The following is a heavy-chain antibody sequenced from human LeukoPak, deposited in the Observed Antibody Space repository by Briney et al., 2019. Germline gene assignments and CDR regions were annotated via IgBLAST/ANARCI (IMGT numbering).Heavy chain of an antibody. V-gene: IGHV3-23*01. Sequence: ETLSLTCTVSGGSISTYYGNWIRQAPGKGLEWVSAISGSGGSTYYADSVKGRFTISRDNSKNTLYLQMNSLRAEDTAVYYCAKDQALYCSSTSCYIVYWGQGTLVTVSS. J-gene: IGHJ4*02. D-gene: IGHD2-2*02. CDR3: AKDQALYCSSTSCYIVY. CDR2: ISGSGGST. CDR1: GGSISTYY.